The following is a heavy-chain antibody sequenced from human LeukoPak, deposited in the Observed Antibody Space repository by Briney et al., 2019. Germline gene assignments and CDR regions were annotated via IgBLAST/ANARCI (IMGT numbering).Heavy chain of an antibody. J-gene: IGHJ4*02. CDR1: GFTFSSYG. CDR2: ISYDGSNK. D-gene: IGHD1-14*01. V-gene: IGHV3-30*03. CDR3: AARREPY. Sequence: PGRSLRLSCAASGFTFSSYGMHWVRQAPGKGLEWVAVISYDGSNKYYADSVKGRFTISRDNSKNTLYLQMNSLRAEDTAVYYCAARREPYWGQGTLVTVSS.